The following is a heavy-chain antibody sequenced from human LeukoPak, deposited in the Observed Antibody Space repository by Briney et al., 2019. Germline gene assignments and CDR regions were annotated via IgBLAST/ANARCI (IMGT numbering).Heavy chain of an antibody. Sequence: SETLSLTCAVYGGSFSGYYWSWIRQPPGKWLEWIGEINHSGSTNYNPSLKSRVTISIDTSKNQFSLKLSSVTAADTAVYYCARQILYYYDSSGYYNYWGQGTLVTVSS. CDR3: ARQILYYYDSSGYYNY. V-gene: IGHV4-34*01. CDR1: GGSFSGYY. D-gene: IGHD3-22*01. J-gene: IGHJ4*02. CDR2: INHSGST.